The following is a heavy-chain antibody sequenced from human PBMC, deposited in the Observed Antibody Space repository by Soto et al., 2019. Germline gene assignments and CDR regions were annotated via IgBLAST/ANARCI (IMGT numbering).Heavy chain of an antibody. V-gene: IGHV1-18*01. CDR2: ISAYNGNT. CDR1: GYTFTSYG. D-gene: IGHD2-21*02. CDR3: ARDRPLNCGGDCYSGFDY. J-gene: IGHJ4*02. Sequence: QVQLVQSGAEVKKPGASVKVSCKASGYTFTSYGISWVRQAPGQGLEWMGWISAYNGNTNYAQKLQGRVTMTTDTXTXTDXMELRSLRSDDTAVYYCARDRPLNCGGDCYSGFDYWGQGTLVTVSS.